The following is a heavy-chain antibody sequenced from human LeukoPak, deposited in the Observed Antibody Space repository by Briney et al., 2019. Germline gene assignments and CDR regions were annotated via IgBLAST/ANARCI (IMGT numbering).Heavy chain of an antibody. V-gene: IGHV3-21*01. CDR2: ISSSGSYI. D-gene: IGHD1-7*01. J-gene: IGHJ4*02. CDR3: AREITGTIDY. Sequence: GGSLRLSCAASGFTFSSYSMNWVRQAPGKGLEWVSSISSSGSYIYYADSVKGRFTISRDNAKNSLYLQMNSLRAEDTAVYYCAREITGTIDYWGQGTLVTVSS. CDR1: GFTFSSYS.